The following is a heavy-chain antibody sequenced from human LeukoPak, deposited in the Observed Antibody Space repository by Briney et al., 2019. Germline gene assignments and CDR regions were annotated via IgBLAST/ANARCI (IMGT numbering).Heavy chain of an antibody. J-gene: IGHJ3*02. CDR2: IYYSGST. CDR3: ARGRKRYCSSTSCRLPDAFDI. V-gene: IGHV4-59*12. Sequence: SETLSLTCTVSGGSISSYYWSWIRQPPGKGLEWIGYIYYSGSTNYNPSLKSRVTISVDTSKNQFSLKLSSVTAADTAVYYCARGRKRYCSSTSCRLPDAFDIWGQGTMVTVSS. CDR1: GGSISSYY. D-gene: IGHD2-2*01.